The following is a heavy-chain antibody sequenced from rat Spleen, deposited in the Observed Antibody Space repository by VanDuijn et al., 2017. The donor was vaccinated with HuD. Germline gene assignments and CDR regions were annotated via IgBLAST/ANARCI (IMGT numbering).Heavy chain of an antibody. CDR1: GFTFNKYW. CDR2: ITATGDST. CDR3: TRENYYSGDY. J-gene: IGHJ2*01. D-gene: IGHD1-1*01. Sequence: EVQLVESGGGLVQPGRSLKLSCVASGFTFNKYWMAWIRQAPGKGLEWVASITATGDSTIYPDSVKGRFTVSRDNAKSTLYLQMDSLRSEDTATYYCTRENYYSGDYWGQGVMVTVSS. V-gene: IGHV5-31*01.